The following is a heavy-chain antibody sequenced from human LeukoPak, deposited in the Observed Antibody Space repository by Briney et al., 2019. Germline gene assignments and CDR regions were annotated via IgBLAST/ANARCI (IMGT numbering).Heavy chain of an antibody. CDR3: AAGIRYAFDY. Sequence: GESLRLSCATSGFSFTDYPMNWVRQAPGKGLEWISNIRTTAECAKYAYYADSVKGRVNISRDDGKNTLYLHMNSLRDDDTLLYHAAAGIRYAFDYWGQGILVTVSS. CDR2: IRTTAECAKYA. CDR1: GFSFTDYP. V-gene: IGHV3-48*02. D-gene: IGHD3-9*01. J-gene: IGHJ4*02.